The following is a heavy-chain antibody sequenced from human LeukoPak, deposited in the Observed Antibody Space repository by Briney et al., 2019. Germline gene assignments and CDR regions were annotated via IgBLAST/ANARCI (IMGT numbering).Heavy chain of an antibody. CDR3: AKRRDGYNSGAFDI. Sequence: PGGSLRLSCAASGFTFTNYAMSWVRQAPGKGLEWVSEIINSGVSTYLADSVQGRFTISRDDSVNTLYLQMSRLRAEDTAVYFCAKRRDGYNSGAFDIWGQETLFTVSS. V-gene: IGHV3-23*01. J-gene: IGHJ3*02. CDR1: GFTFTNYA. D-gene: IGHD5-24*01. CDR2: IINSGVST.